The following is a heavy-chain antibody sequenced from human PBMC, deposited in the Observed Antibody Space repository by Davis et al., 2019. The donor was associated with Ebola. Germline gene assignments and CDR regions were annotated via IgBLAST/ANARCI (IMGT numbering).Heavy chain of an antibody. D-gene: IGHD2-21*02. CDR1: GYSFTSYW. J-gene: IGHJ5*02. Sequence: PGGSLRLSCKGSGYSFTSYWIGWVRQMPGKGLEWMGIIYPGDSDTRYSPSFQGQVTISADKSISTAYLQWSSLKASDTAMYYCARLKGLAYCGGDCYSRWFDPWGQGTLVTVSS. V-gene: IGHV5-51*01. CDR2: IYPGDSDT. CDR3: ARLKGLAYCGGDCYSRWFDP.